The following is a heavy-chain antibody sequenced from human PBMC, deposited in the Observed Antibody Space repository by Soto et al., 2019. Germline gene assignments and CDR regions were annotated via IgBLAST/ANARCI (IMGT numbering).Heavy chain of an antibody. V-gene: IGHV1-69*13. CDR1: GGTFSSYA. CDR3: ARVGATTLRVYYYGMDV. Sequence: SVKVSCKASGGTFSSYAISWVRQAPGQGLEWMGGIIPIFGTANYAQKFQGRVTITVDESTSTAYMELGSLRSEDTAVYYCARVGATTLRVYYYGMDVWGQGTTVTVSS. D-gene: IGHD1-26*01. J-gene: IGHJ6*02. CDR2: IIPIFGTA.